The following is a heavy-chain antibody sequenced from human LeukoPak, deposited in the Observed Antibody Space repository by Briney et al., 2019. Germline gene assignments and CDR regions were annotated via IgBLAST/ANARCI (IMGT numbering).Heavy chain of an antibody. CDR1: GYTFTSYG. J-gene: IGHJ6*02. CDR2: ISAYNGNT. Sequence: GASVKVSCKASGYTFTSYGISWVRQAPGQGLEWMGWISAYNGNTNYAQKLQGRVTMTTDTSTSTAYMELRSLRSDDTAVYYCAREGPDIVVVPAAMDYYYYGMDVWGQGTTVTVSS. D-gene: IGHD2-2*01. CDR3: AREGPDIVVVPAAMDYYYYGMDV. V-gene: IGHV1-18*01.